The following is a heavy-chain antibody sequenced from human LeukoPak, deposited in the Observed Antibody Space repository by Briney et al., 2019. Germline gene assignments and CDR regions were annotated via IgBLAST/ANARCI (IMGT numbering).Heavy chain of an antibody. Sequence: ASVKVSCKASGYTFTGYYMHWVRQAPGQGLEWMGWINPNSGGTNYAQKFQGRVTMTRDTSISTAYMELSRLRSDDTAVYYCARGLTMVRGPSNWFDPLGQGTLVTVSS. CDR3: ARGLTMVRGPSNWFDP. D-gene: IGHD3-10*01. J-gene: IGHJ5*02. CDR2: INPNSGGT. CDR1: GYTFTGYY. V-gene: IGHV1-2*02.